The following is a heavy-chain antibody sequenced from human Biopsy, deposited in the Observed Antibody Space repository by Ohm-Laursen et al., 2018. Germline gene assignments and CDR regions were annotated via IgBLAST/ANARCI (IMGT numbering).Heavy chain of an antibody. D-gene: IGHD3-22*01. CDR2: INHSGRT. CDR1: GGSVSSNTDY. Sequence: SETLSLTCTVSGGSVSSNTDYWAWLRQPPGKGLEWIGEINHSGRTNYNPSLKSRVTISVDTSKNQFSLKVRSMTAADTAVYYCVRGVDYYDPYHYYALDVWGQGTAVTVSS. J-gene: IGHJ6*02. CDR3: VRGVDYYDPYHYYALDV. V-gene: IGHV4-39*07.